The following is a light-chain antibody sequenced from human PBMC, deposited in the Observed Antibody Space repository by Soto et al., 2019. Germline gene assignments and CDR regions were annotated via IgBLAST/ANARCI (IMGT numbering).Light chain of an antibody. V-gene: IGKV1-39*01. CDR2: AAS. Sequence: IQMTQSPSSLSASVGDRVTITCRASQRISTSLNWYQHKVGRSPKRLIYAASSLQTGVPSRFRVRGSGTDFNLTISSLQPEDFATYYCQQSYLTPRTFGQGTKLAIK. CDR3: QQSYLTPRT. CDR1: QRISTS. J-gene: IGKJ2*01.